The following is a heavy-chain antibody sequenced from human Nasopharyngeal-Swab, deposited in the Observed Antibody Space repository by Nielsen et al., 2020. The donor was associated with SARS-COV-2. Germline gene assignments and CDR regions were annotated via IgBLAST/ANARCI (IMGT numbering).Heavy chain of an antibody. Sequence: GESLKISCKGSGSIFSSYWIGWVRQMPGKGLEWMGIIYPGDSDTRYSPSFQGQVTISVDKSISTAYLLWSSLKASDTAMYYCARTDSTLAYCGGDCSLDYWGQGTLVTVSS. CDR3: ARTDSTLAYCGGDCSLDY. CDR1: GSIFSSYW. V-gene: IGHV5-51*01. CDR2: IYPGDSDT. J-gene: IGHJ4*02. D-gene: IGHD2-21*02.